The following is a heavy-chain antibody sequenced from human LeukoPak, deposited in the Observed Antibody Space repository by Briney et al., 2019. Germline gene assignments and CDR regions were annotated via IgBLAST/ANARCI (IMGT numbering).Heavy chain of an antibody. CDR3: ARHIGGYYFDY. D-gene: IGHD3-16*02. CDR1: GGSISSYY. CDR2: IYYSGST. Sequence: PSETLSLTCTVSGGSISSYYWSRIRQPPGKGLEWIGYIYYSGSTNYNPSLKSRVTISVDTSKNQFSLKLSSVTAADTAVYYCARHIGGYYFDYWGQGILVTVSS. J-gene: IGHJ4*02. V-gene: IGHV4-59*08.